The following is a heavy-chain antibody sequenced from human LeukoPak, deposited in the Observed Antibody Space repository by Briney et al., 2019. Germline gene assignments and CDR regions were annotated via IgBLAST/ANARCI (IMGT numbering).Heavy chain of an antibody. D-gene: IGHD5-12*01. CDR3: ARSDSGYDPDAFDI. CDR2: ISSSSSNI. J-gene: IGHJ3*02. Sequence: PGGSLRLSCAASGFTFSSYSMNWVRQAPEKGLEWVSSISSSSSNICYADSVKGRFTISRDNSKNSLYLQMNSLRAEDTAVYYCARSDSGYDPDAFDIWGQGTMVTVSS. CDR1: GFTFSSYS. V-gene: IGHV3-21*01.